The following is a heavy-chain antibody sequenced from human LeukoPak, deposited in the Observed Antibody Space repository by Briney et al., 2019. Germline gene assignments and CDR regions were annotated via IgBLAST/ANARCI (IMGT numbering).Heavy chain of an antibody. CDR3: AQQEAAAGTTLDY. D-gene: IGHD6-13*01. CDR1: GYTFTGYY. Sequence: ASVKVSCKASGYTFTGYYMHWVRQAPGQGLEWMGWINPNSGDTNYAQKFQGRVTMTRDTSISTAYMELSRLRSDDTAVYYCAQQEAAAGTTLDYWGQGTLVTVSS. V-gene: IGHV1-2*02. CDR2: INPNSGDT. J-gene: IGHJ4*02.